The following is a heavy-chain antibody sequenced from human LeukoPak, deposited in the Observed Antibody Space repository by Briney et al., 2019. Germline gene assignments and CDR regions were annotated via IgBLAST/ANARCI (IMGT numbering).Heavy chain of an antibody. J-gene: IGHJ5*01. CDR3: ARGVGNWNYDS. CDR2: ISIDGNSK. CDR1: GFTFSSYA. V-gene: IGHV3-30-3*01. Sequence: PGGSLRLSCTASGFTFSSYAIHWARQAPGKGLEWVAVISIDGNSKFFADSVKGRFTISRDNSKNTVYLQMNSLRGEDTAVYYCARGVGNWNYDSWGQGSLVIVSS. D-gene: IGHD1-7*01.